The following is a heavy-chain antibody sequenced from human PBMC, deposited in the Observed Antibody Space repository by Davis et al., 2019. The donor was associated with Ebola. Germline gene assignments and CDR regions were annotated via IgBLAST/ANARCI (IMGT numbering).Heavy chain of an antibody. CDR3: AKDVGDY. J-gene: IGHJ4*02. V-gene: IGHV3-30*04. Sequence: GGSLRLSCAASGFTFSGSAMHWVRQAPGKGLEWVAVISYDGSNKYYADSVKGRFTISRDNSKNTLYLQMNSLRAEDTAVYYCAKDVGDYWGQGTLVTVSS. CDR2: ISYDGSNK. CDR1: GFTFSGSA. D-gene: IGHD1-26*01.